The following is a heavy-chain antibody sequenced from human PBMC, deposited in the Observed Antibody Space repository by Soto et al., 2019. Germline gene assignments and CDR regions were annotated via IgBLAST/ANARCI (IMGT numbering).Heavy chain of an antibody. CDR2: ISGSGGST. D-gene: IGHD4-17*01. V-gene: IGHV3-23*01. CDR3: AKTHVGDYGYSDY. J-gene: IGHJ4*02. Sequence: EVQLLESGGGLVQPGGSLRLSCAASGFTFNNYAMSWVRQAPGKGLEWVSGISGSGGSTYYADSVKRRFTISRDNSKNTLYLQMNSLRAEDTAVYYCAKTHVGDYGYSDYWGQGTLVTVSS. CDR1: GFTFNNYA.